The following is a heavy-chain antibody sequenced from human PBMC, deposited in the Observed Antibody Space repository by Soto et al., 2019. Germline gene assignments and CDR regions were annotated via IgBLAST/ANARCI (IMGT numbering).Heavy chain of an antibody. CDR3: ARGRYCLTGRCFPNWFDS. V-gene: IGHV4-30-4*01. CDR1: GDSISTVDYF. J-gene: IGHJ5*01. D-gene: IGHD2-15*01. Sequence: KSWETLSLTCSVSGDSISTVDYFWAWIRQPPGQALEYIGYIYKSTTTYYNPSFESRVAISLDTSKSQFSLTVTSVTAADTAVYFCARGRYCLTGRCFPNWFDSWGQGTLVTVSS. CDR2: IYKSTTT.